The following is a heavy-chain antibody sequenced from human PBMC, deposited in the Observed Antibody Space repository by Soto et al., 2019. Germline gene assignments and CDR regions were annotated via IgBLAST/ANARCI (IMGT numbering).Heavy chain of an antibody. D-gene: IGHD3-3*01. CDR3: ARLRFLEWSNWFDP. CDR1: GGSISTYY. Sequence: PSETLSLTCTVSGGSISTYYWSWVRQPPGKGLEWIGYVYYSGSTNYNPSMKSRVTISVDTSKNQFSLKLTSVTAADTAMYYCARLRFLEWSNWFDPWGQGTLVTVSS. V-gene: IGHV4-59*08. J-gene: IGHJ5*02. CDR2: VYYSGST.